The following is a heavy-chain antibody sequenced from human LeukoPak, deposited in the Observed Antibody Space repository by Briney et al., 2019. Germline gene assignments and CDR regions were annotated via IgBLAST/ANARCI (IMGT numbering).Heavy chain of an antibody. CDR3: AKDDATGYSFGYWSAFDI. J-gene: IGHJ3*02. V-gene: IGHV3-30*18. D-gene: IGHD5-18*01. Sequence: GRSLRLSCAASGFTFSNYAMHWVRQAPGKGLEWVTVISYDGSNKYYADSVKGRFTISRDNSKNTLYLQMNSLRDEDTAVYYCAKDDATGYSFGYWSAFDIWGQGTVVTVSS. CDR1: GFTFSNYA. CDR2: ISYDGSNK.